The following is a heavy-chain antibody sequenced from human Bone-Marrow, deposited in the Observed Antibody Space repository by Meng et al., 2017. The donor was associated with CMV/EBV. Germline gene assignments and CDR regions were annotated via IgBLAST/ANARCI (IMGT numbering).Heavy chain of an antibody. J-gene: IGHJ4*02. V-gene: IGHV3-20*01. CDR2: INWNGGST. Sequence: GESLKISCAASGFTFSSSGMHWVRQAPGKGLEWVSGINWNGGSTGYADSVKGRFTISRDNAKNSLYLQMNSLRAEDTALYHCARGAGTAMAPVGYWGQGTLVTVSS. CDR1: GFTFSSSG. D-gene: IGHD5-18*01. CDR3: ARGAGTAMAPVGY.